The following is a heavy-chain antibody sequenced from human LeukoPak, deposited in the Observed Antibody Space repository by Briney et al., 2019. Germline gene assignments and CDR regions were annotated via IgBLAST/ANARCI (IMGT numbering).Heavy chain of an antibody. D-gene: IGHD5-18*01. CDR3: ARGRIKLQLRGYYNAMDV. V-gene: IGHV4-34*01. J-gene: IGHJ6*02. CDR2: INHSGST. CDR1: GESFSGYY. Sequence: SETLSLTCAVYGESFSGYYWSWIRQPPGKGLEWIGEINHSGSTNYNPSLKSRVTISVDTSKNQFSLKQSSVTAADTAVYYCARGRIKLQLRGYYNAMDVWGQGTTVTVSS.